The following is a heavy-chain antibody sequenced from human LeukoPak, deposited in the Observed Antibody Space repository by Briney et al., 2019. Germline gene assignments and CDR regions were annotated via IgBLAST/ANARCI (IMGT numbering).Heavy chain of an antibody. CDR2: MHHSGSP. CDR1: GGPISSGGNS. V-gene: IGHV4-30-2*01. CDR3: ARVDYFGSGSHSGYYYYGMDV. J-gene: IGHJ6*01. D-gene: IGHD3-10*01. Sequence: PSETLSLTCAASGGPISSGGNSWSCLRQPPGKAREGIGYMHHSGSPYYNPSLKSRVTISEDRSKNQFSLKLSSVTAADTAVYYCARVDYFGSGSHSGYYYYGMDVWGQGTTVTVSS.